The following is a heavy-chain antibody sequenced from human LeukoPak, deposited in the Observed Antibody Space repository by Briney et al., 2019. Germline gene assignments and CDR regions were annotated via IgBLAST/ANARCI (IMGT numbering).Heavy chain of an antibody. Sequence: GGSLRLSCAASGFTVSSNYMSWVRQAPGKGLEWVSVIYSGGSTYYADCVMGRFTISRDNSKNTMYIQMNSLRDEDTAVYYCASPSGSYPEGFDYWGQGTLVTVSS. V-gene: IGHV3-53*01. J-gene: IGHJ4*02. CDR1: GFTVSSNY. CDR2: IYSGGST. D-gene: IGHD1-26*01. CDR3: ASPSGSYPEGFDY.